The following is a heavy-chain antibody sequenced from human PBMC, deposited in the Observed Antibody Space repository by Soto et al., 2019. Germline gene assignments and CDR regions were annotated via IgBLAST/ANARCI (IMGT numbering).Heavy chain of an antibody. D-gene: IGHD4-4*01. V-gene: IGHV1-69*12. CDR1: GGTFSSSA. CDR3: ARDNDRLQLGGNYYYILDV. Sequence: QVQLVQSGAEMKEPGSSVKVSCKTSGGTFSSSAISWLRQAPGQGLEWMGGIIPLFRTPDYAQKFQGRVTIAADESTRTVYMELSSLRSEATAVYYCARDNDRLQLGGNYYYILDVWGQGTTITVSS. J-gene: IGHJ6*02. CDR2: IIPLFRTP.